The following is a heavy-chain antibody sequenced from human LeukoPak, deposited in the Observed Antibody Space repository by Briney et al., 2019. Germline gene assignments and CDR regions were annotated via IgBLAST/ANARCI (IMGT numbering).Heavy chain of an antibody. V-gene: IGHV1-3*01. J-gene: IGHJ4*02. D-gene: IGHD3-10*01. CDR1: GYTFTSYA. CDR2: INAGNGNT. CDR3: ARVWPEVLLWFGELPLYFDY. Sequence: ASVKVSCKASGYTFTSYAMHWVRQAPGQRLEWMGWINAGNGNTKYSQKFQGRVTITRDTSASTAYMELRSLRSDDTAVYYCARVWPEVLLWFGELPLYFDYWGQGTLVTVSS.